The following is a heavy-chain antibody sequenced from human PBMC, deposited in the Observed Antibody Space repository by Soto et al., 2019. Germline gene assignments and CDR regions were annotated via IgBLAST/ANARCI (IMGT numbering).Heavy chain of an antibody. CDR1: GDSISGGGFS. CDR2: IYPSGTS. V-gene: IGHV4-30-2*06. D-gene: IGHD3-10*01. CDR3: ARGHYFGSGSTD. J-gene: IGHJ4*01. Sequence: SETLSLTCAVSGDSISGGGFSWNWIRQSPGKGLEWIGYIYPSGTSYYNPSLKSRVTISVGKSQNQFSLRLSSMTAADTAVYYCARGHYFGSGSTDWGHGTLVTVSS.